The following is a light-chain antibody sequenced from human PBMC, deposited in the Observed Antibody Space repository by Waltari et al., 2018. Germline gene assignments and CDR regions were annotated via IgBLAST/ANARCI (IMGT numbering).Light chain of an antibody. V-gene: IGKV1-13*02. CDR2: YAN. CDR3: QQGNSYPRT. Sequence: IQMSQSPSSLSASVGDRATITCRASQAISSYLTWYQQKPGKAPKLLIYYANSLASGIPSRFSGSGSGTEFTLTISSLQPEDFATYYCQQGNSYPRTFGQGTKVEIK. CDR1: QAISSY. J-gene: IGKJ1*01.